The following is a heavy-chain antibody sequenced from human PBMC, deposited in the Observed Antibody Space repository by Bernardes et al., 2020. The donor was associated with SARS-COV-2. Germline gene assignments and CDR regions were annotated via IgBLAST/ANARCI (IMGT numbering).Heavy chain of an antibody. CDR3: TRLFWDSTAWYPPDY. D-gene: IGHD6-19*01. CDR2: IYYSGST. Sequence: LPLTCTLSVVSIRTRSYYCCWIRQPPGKGLEWIGTIYYSGSTYYNPSLQSRVTISVDTSQNQFSLRLSSVTAADTAVYYCTRLFWDSTAWYPPDYWGQGTLVTVSS. CDR1: VVSIRTRSYY. J-gene: IGHJ4*02. V-gene: IGHV4-39*01.